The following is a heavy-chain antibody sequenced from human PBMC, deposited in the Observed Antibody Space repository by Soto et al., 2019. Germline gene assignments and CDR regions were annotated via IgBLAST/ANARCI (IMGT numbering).Heavy chain of an antibody. Sequence: GASVKVSCKASGYTFTSYGISWVRQAPGQGLEWMGWISAYNGNTNYAQKLQGRVTMTTDTSTSTAYMELRSLRSDDTAVYYCARVSLHRRDRWGLGYKKPPYYFDYWGQGTLVTVSS. CDR2: ISAYNGNT. J-gene: IGHJ4*02. CDR3: ARVSLHRRDRWGLGYKKPPYYFDY. D-gene: IGHD6-25*01. CDR1: GYTFTSYG. V-gene: IGHV1-18*01.